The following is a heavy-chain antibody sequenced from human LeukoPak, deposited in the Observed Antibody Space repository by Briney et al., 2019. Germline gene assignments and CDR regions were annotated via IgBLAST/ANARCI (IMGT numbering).Heavy chain of an antibody. J-gene: IGHJ3*02. CDR1: GFTFSSYG. Sequence: QPGRSLRLSCAASGFTFSSYGMHWVRQAPGKGLEWVAVIWYDGSNKYYADSVKGRFTISRDNSKNTLYLQMNSRRAEDTAVYYCARGSGYYNDAFDIWGQGTMVTVSS. CDR2: IWYDGSNK. D-gene: IGHD3-22*01. CDR3: ARGSGYYNDAFDI. V-gene: IGHV3-33*01.